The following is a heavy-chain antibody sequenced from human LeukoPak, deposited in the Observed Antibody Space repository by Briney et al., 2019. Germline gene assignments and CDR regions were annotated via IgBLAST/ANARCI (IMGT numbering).Heavy chain of an antibody. V-gene: IGHV4-34*01. CDR1: GGSISSYY. J-gene: IGHJ4*02. Sequence: PSETLSLTCTVSGGSISSYYWSWMRQPPGKGLEWIGEINHSGSTNYNPSLKSRVTISVDTSKNQFSLHLASVTAADTAVYYCARVGVFGYCTRDSCHSPLDYWGQGTLVTVSS. D-gene: IGHD2-15*01. CDR3: ARVGVFGYCTRDSCHSPLDY. CDR2: INHSGST.